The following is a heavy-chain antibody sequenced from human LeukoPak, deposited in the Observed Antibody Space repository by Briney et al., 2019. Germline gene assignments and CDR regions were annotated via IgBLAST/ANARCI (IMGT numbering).Heavy chain of an antibody. CDR2: IYYSGST. V-gene: IGHV4-59*05. J-gene: IGHJ4*02. Sequence: SETLSLTCTVPGGSISSYYWSWIRQPPGKGLEWIGSIYYSGSTYYNPSLKSRVTISVDTSKNQFSLKLSSVTAADTAVYYCASPDFWSGYYTGPFYYWGQGTLVTVSS. CDR3: ASPDFWSGYYTGPFYY. D-gene: IGHD3-3*01. CDR1: GGSISSYY.